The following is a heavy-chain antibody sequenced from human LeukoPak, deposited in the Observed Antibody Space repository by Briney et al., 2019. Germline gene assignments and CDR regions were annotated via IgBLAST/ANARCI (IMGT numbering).Heavy chain of an antibody. V-gene: IGHV1-2*02. J-gene: IGHJ4*02. CDR3: ARAQYNWNYSSGY. CDR2: INPNSGGT. Sequence: ASVKVSCKASGYTFTGYYMHWVRQAPGQGLEWMGWINPNSGGTNYAQKFQGRVTMTRDTSISTAYIELSRLRSDDTAVYYCARAQYNWNYSSGYWGQGTLVTVSS. D-gene: IGHD1-7*01. CDR1: GYTFTGYY.